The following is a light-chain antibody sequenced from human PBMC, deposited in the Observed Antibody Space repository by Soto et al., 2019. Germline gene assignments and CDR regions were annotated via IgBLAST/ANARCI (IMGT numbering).Light chain of an antibody. CDR2: DAV. Sequence: EIELTQSPATLSLSPGERATLSCRASQSVSSFLVWYQQKPGQAPRLLIYDAVNRVTGIPARFSGSGSGTEFTLTISSLQPDDFATYYCQQYNSYSYTFGGGTKVDIK. CDR3: QQYNSYSYT. J-gene: IGKJ4*01. V-gene: IGKV3-11*01. CDR1: QSVSSF.